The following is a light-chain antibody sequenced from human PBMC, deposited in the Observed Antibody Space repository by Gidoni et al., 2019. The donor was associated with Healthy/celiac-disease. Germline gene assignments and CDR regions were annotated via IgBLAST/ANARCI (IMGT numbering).Light chain of an antibody. Sequence: DIVMTQSPDSLDVSLGERATIHCKSSQSVLYSSNNTNYLAWYQQKPGQPPKLLICCESTRESGVPDRFSGRGSGTDFTRTIRSLHAEDVAVDYCKQYYSTPLITFXXXTRLEIK. CDR3: KQYYSTPLIT. CDR1: QSVLYSSNNTNY. V-gene: IGKV4-1*01. J-gene: IGKJ5*01. CDR2: CES.